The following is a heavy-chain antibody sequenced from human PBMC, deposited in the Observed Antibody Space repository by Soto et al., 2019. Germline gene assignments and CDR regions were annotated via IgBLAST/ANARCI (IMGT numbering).Heavy chain of an antibody. Sequence: PSETLSLTCTVSGGSISSGDYYWSWIRQPPGKGLEWIGYIYHSGSTYYNPSLKSRLTISLDTSTNRVSLSLSSVTAADAAVYFCARFSPPRKSYDSNPGWFDPWGQGIMVTVSS. CDR1: GGSISSGDYY. D-gene: IGHD3-22*01. V-gene: IGHV4-30-4*03. CDR3: ARFSPPRKSYDSNPGWFDP. J-gene: IGHJ5*02. CDR2: IYHSGST.